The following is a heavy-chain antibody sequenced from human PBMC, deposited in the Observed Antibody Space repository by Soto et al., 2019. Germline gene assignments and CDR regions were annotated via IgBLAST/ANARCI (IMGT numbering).Heavy chain of an antibody. J-gene: IGHJ4*02. CDR2: IWYDGSNK. V-gene: IGHV3-33*01. CDR1: GFTFSSYG. D-gene: IGHD3-22*01. Sequence: QVQLLESGGGVVQPGRSLRLSCAASGFTFSSYGMHWVRQAPGKGLEWVAVIWYDGSNKYYADSVKGRFTISRDNSKNTLFLQMNSLRAEDTAVYYCARDVRSGYYLGYFDYWGQGTLVTVSS. CDR3: ARDVRSGYYLGYFDY.